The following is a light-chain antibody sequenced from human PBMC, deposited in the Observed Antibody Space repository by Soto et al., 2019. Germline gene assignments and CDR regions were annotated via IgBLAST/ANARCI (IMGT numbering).Light chain of an antibody. CDR2: DAS. J-gene: IGKJ1*01. CDR3: QQYSISST. Sequence: EIVLTQSPGPLSLSPGERATLSCRASQSVSSSYLAWYQQKPGQTPRLLIYDASSRATGIPDRFSGGGSGTDFTLTINRLEPEDFAVYYCQQYSISSTFGQGTKVDNK. CDR1: QSVSSSY. V-gene: IGKV3-20*01.